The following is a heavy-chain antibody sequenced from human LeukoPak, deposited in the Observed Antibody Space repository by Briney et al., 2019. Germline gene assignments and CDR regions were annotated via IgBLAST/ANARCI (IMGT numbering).Heavy chain of an antibody. J-gene: IGHJ6*03. V-gene: IGHV4-61*02. CDR3: VRDTRYDMAV. CDR1: GAAISSGSYY. CDR2: ISGSGST. Sequence: SETLSLTCTVAGAAISSGSYYWPWIRQPAGKGLEWIGRISGSGSTNYNPSLKGRVSMSVDTSRNQFSLRLNSVTAADTALYYCVRDTRYDMAVWGKGTTVTVSS.